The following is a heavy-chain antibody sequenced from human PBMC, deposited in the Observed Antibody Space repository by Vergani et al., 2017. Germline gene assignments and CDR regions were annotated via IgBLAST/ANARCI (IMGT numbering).Heavy chain of an antibody. Sequence: QVQLVQSGAEVKKPGASVKVACKTSGYIFTDYYMHWVRQAPGQGLEWMGWINPDSGGTNYLQKFQGRVTMTRDTSINTAYMELSRLRSDDTAIYYCAKDDREEMREGLFDPWGQGTLVTVSS. V-gene: IGHV1-2*02. J-gene: IGHJ5*02. D-gene: IGHD5-24*01. CDR2: INPDSGGT. CDR3: AKDDREEMREGLFDP. CDR1: GYIFTDYY.